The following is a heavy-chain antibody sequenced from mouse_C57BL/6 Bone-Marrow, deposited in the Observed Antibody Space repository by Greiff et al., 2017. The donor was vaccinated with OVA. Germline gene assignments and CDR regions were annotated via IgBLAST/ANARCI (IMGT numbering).Heavy chain of an antibody. Sequence: QVQLQQSGPELVKPGASVKISCKASGYSFTSYYIHWVKQRPGQGLEWIGWIYPGSGNTKYNEKFKGKATLTADTSSSTAYMQLSSLTSEDSAVYYCARGVNWDDYFDYWGQGTTLTVSS. CDR2: IYPGSGNT. J-gene: IGHJ2*01. D-gene: IGHD4-1*01. V-gene: IGHV1-66*01. CDR3: ARGVNWDDYFDY. CDR1: GYSFTSYY.